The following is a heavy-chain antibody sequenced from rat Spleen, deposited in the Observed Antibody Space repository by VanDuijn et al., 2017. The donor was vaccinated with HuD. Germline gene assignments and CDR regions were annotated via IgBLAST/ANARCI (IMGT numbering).Heavy chain of an antibody. D-gene: IGHD1-4*01. CDR3: TRDRETTRVYDY. V-gene: IGHV5-7*01. CDR2: IIYDGSRT. CDR1: GFTFSDYY. J-gene: IGHJ2*01. Sequence: EVQLVESGGGLVQPGRSLKLSCAASGFTFSDYYMAWVRQTPKKGLEWVATIIYDGSRTYYRDSVKGRFTISRDNAKSTLYLQMDSLRSEDTATYYCTRDRETTRVYDYWGQGVMVTVSS.